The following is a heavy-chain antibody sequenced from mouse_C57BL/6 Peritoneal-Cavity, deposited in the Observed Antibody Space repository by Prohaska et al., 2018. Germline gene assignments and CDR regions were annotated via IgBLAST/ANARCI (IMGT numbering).Heavy chain of an antibody. D-gene: IGHD4-1*01. J-gene: IGHJ2*01. Sequence: EVKLEESGGGLVQPGGSMKLSCVASGFTFSNYWMNWVRQSPEKGLEWVAQIRLKSDNDVKHYAESVKGRFTISRDDSKSSVYLQMNNLRAEDTGIYYCTDPGTGYWGQGTTLTVSS. CDR1: GFTFSNYW. CDR2: IRLKSDNDVK. CDR3: TDPGTGY. V-gene: IGHV6-3*01.